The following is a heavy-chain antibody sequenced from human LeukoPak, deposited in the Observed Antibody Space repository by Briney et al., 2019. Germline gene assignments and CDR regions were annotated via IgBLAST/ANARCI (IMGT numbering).Heavy chain of an antibody. V-gene: IGHV3-23*01. CDR2: ISGSGGST. J-gene: IGHJ4*02. CDR1: GFTFNSYA. Sequence: PGGSLRLSCAASGFTFNSYAMSWVRQAPGKGLEWVSAISGSGGSTYYADSVKGRFTISRDNSKNTLYLQMNSLRAEDTAVYHCAKADYDILGFDYWGQGTLVTVSS. D-gene: IGHD3-9*01. CDR3: AKADYDILGFDY.